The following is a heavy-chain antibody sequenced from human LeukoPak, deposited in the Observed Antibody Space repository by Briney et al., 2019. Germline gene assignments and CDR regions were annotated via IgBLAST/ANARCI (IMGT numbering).Heavy chain of an antibody. Sequence: SETLSLTCIVSGGSISSYYWSWIRQPPGKGLEWIGYIYYSGSTNYNPSLKSRVTISVDTSKNQFSLKLSSVTAADTAVYYCARVSPYYYDSSGYYYFDYWGQGTLVTVSS. D-gene: IGHD3-22*01. CDR3: ARVSPYYYDSSGYYYFDY. J-gene: IGHJ4*02. V-gene: IGHV4-59*01. CDR1: GGSISSYY. CDR2: IYYSGST.